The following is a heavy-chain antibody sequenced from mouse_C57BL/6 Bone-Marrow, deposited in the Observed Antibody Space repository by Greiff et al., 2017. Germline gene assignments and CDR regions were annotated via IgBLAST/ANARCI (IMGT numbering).Heavy chain of an antibody. Sequence: VQLQQSGAELAKPGASVKLSCKASGYTFTSYWMHWVKQRPGQGLEWIGYINPSSGYTKYNQKFKDKATLTADNSSSTAYMQLSSLTYEDSAVYYCARRGGYPYAMDYWGQGTSVTVSS. CDR1: GYTFTSYW. CDR3: ARRGGYPYAMDY. J-gene: IGHJ4*01. V-gene: IGHV1-7*01. CDR2: INPSSGYT. D-gene: IGHD2-2*01.